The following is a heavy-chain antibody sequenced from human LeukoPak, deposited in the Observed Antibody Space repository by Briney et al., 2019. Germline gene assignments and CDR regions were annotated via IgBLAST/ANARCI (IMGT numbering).Heavy chain of an antibody. CDR3: ARAPHYYDTSGYFFDY. D-gene: IGHD3-22*01. J-gene: IGHJ4*02. V-gene: IGHV4-30-4*01. CDR1: GGSISSGDYY. Sequence: PSETLSLTCTVSGGSISSGDYYWSWIRQPPGKGLEWIGYIYYSGSTYYNPSLKSRVTISVDTSKNQFSLKLSSVTAADTAVYYCARAPHYYDTSGYFFDYWGQGTLVTVSS. CDR2: IYYSGST.